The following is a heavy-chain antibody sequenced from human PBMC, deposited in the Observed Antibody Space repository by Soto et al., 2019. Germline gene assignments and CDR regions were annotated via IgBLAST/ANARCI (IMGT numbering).Heavy chain of an antibody. D-gene: IGHD2-21*02. CDR2: IIPILGIA. J-gene: IGHJ4*02. CDR3: ARDRGDGGNSY. V-gene: IGHV1-69*08. Sequence: QVQLVQSGAEVKKPGSSVKVSCKASGGTFSSYTISWVRQAPGQGLEWMGRIIPILGIANYAQTFQCRVTITADKSTSTDYMELSSLRSEDTAVYYCARDRGDGGNSYWGQGTLVTVSS. CDR1: GGTFSSYT.